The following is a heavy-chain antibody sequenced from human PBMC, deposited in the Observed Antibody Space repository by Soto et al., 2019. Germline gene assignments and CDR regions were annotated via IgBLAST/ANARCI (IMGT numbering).Heavy chain of an antibody. V-gene: IGHV1-69*13. CDR3: AREWENVIVVPGLFDP. Sequence: SGKVSFKASGGTFSSSAISWVRQAPGQGLEWMGGIIPVFGIANYAQKFQGRVSITADESTSTAHMELSSLTSEDTAVYYCAREWENVIVVPGLFDPWGQGTLVTVSS. D-gene: IGHD3-22*01. CDR1: GGTFSSSA. J-gene: IGHJ5*02. CDR2: IIPVFGIA.